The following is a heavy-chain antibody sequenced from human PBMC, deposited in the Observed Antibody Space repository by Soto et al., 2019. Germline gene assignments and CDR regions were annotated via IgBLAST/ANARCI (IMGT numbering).Heavy chain of an antibody. CDR3: AREGVQHGSGPYYYYGMDV. CDR2: ISSSSSYI. CDR1: GFTFSSYS. V-gene: IGHV3-21*01. D-gene: IGHD3-10*01. J-gene: IGHJ6*02. Sequence: EVQLVESGGGLVKPGGSLRLSCAASGFTFSSYSMNWVRQAPGKGREWVSSISSSSSYIYYADSVKGRFTISRDNAKNSLYLQMNSRRAEDTAVYYCAREGVQHGSGPYYYYGMDVWGQGTTVTVSS.